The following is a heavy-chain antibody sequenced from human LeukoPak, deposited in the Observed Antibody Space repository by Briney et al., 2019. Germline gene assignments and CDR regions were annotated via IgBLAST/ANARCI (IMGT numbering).Heavy chain of an antibody. CDR1: GYTFTSYG. V-gene: IGHV1-18*01. CDR2: ISAYNGNT. Sequence: ASVKVSCKASGYTFTSYGISWVRQAPGQGLEWMGWISAYNGNTNYAQKLQGRVTMTTDTSTSTAYMELRSLRSDDTAVYYCARSRGARGEGSGYYYVDYWGQGTLVTVSS. D-gene: IGHD3-22*01. J-gene: IGHJ4*02. CDR3: ARSRGARGEGSGYYYVDY.